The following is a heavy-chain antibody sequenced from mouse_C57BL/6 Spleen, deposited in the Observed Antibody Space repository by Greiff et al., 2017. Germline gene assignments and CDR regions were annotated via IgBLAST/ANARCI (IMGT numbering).Heavy chain of an antibody. J-gene: IGHJ4*01. CDR1: GYSFTDYN. D-gene: IGHD1-1*01. V-gene: IGHV1-39*01. Sequence: EVQLQQSGPELVKPGASVKISCKASGYSFTDYNMNWVKQSNGKSLEWIGVINPNYGTTSYNQKFKGKATLTVDQSSSTAYKQHNSLTSEDSAVYYCARMDYGSSYVAMDYWGQGTSVTVSS. CDR3: ARMDYGSSYVAMDY. CDR2: INPNYGTT.